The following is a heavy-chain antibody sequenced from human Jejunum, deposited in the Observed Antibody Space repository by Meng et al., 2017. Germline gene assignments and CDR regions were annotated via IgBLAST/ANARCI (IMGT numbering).Heavy chain of an antibody. V-gene: IGHV1-8*01. D-gene: IGHD3-16*01. CDR2: VSPSSGNT. J-gene: IGHJ4*02. CDR3: ARGVGDLGDY. Sequence: VQLVQAGAEMKTPGASMKVSCKASGYTFTTYDINWVRQATGQGLEWMGWVSPSSGNTRYAQKFQGRVTMTRDTSISTVYMELTSLKSDDTAVYYCARGVGDLGDYWGQGTLVTVSS. CDR1: GYTFTTYD.